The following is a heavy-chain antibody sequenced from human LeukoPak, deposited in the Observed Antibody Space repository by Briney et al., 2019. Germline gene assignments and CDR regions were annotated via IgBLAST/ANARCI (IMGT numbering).Heavy chain of an antibody. CDR1: GYTFTSYY. V-gene: IGHV1-46*01. CDR2: INPSGGST. CDR3: ARGVAGSLGAFDI. J-gene: IGHJ3*02. D-gene: IGHD6-19*01. Sequence: GGSLRLSCAASGYTFTSYYMHWVRQAPGQGLEWMGIINPSGGSTSYAQKFQGRVTMTRDMSTSTVYMELSSLRSEDTAVYYCARGVAGSLGAFDIWGQGTMVTVSS.